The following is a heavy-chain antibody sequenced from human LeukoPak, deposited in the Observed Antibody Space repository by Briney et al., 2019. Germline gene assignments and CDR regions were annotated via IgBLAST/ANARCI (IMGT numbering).Heavy chain of an antibody. CDR1: GFIFNDYA. CDR2: VSGSGVTT. CDR3: AKASGWYPYFHH. Sequence: GGSLRLSCAASGFIFNDYAMNWVRQAPGKGLEWVSTVSGSGVTTFYADSVKGRFTISRDNSKNTLYLQMSSLRAEDTAIYYCAKASGWYPYFHHRGQGTLVTVSS. D-gene: IGHD6-19*01. V-gene: IGHV3-23*01. J-gene: IGHJ1*01.